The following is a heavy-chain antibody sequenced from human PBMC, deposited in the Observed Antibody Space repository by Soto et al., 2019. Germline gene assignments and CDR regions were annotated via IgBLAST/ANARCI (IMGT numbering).Heavy chain of an antibody. CDR3: ARHGPY. CDR1: GVSISNTSYY. CDR2: IYFSGST. J-gene: IGHJ4*02. Sequence: QLQLQESGPGLVKPSETLSLTCSVSGVSISNTSYYWGWIRQPPGKGLEWVGTIYFSGSTFYNPSLKSRVTVAIDTPKTQFSLRLSSVTAADTAVYYCARHGPYWGQGTLVTVSS. V-gene: IGHV4-39*01.